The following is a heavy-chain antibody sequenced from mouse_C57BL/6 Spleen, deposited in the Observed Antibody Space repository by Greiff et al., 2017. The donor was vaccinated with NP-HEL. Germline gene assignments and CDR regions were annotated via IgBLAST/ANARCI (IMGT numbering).Heavy chain of an antibody. D-gene: IGHD3-2*02. CDR2: IDPSDSET. J-gene: IGHJ3*01. V-gene: IGHV1-52*01. CDR1: GYTFTSYW. CDR3: ARLKEDSSGYGFAY. Sequence: QVQLQQPGAELVRPGSSVKLSCKASGYTFTSYWMHWVKQRPIQGLEWIGNIDPSDSETHYNQKFKDKATLTVDKSSSTAYMQLSSLTSEDSAVYYCARLKEDSSGYGFAYWGQGTLVTVSA.